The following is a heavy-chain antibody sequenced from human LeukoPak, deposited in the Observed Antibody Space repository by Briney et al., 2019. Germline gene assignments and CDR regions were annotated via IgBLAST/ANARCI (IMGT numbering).Heavy chain of an antibody. D-gene: IGHD2/OR15-2a*01. CDR3: ARGTALQDY. V-gene: IGHV3-74*01. J-gene: IGHJ4*02. Sequence: PGGSLRLSCAASGFTFSSYSMNWVRQAPGKGLVWVSHINPDARTTTYADSVKGRFTISRDNAQNTLYLQMNSLRAEDTAVYYCARGTALQDYWGQGTLVTVSS. CDR2: INPDARTT. CDR1: GFTFSSYS.